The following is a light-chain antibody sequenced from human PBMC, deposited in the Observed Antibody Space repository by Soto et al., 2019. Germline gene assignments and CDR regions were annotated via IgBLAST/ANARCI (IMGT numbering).Light chain of an antibody. Sequence: DIQMTQSPSTLSGSVGDRVTITCRASQTISSWLAWYQQKPGKAPKLLIYKASTLKSGVPSRFSGSGSGTEFTLTISSLQPDDFATYYCQQYDTYSMYTFGQGTKV. CDR1: QTISSW. J-gene: IGKJ2*01. V-gene: IGKV1-5*03. CDR2: KAS. CDR3: QQYDTYSMYT.